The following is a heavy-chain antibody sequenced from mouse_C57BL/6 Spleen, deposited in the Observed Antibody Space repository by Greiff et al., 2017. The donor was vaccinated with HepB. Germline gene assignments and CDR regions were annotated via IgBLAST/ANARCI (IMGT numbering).Heavy chain of an antibody. J-gene: IGHJ4*01. D-gene: IGHD3-2*02. Sequence: VQLQQSGAELVKPGASVKLSCTASGFNIKDYYMHWVKQRTEQGLEWIGRIDPEDGETKYAPKFQGKATITADTSSNTAYLPLSSLTSEDTAVYYCALSPGYEFFHAIDHWGQGTSGT. CDR2: IDPEDGET. CDR3: ALSPGYEFFHAIDH. V-gene: IGHV14-2*01. CDR1: GFNIKDYY.